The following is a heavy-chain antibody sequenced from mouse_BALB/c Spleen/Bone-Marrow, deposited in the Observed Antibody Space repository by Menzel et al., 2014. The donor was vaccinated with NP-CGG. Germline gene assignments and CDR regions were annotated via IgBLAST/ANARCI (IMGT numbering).Heavy chain of an antibody. CDR3: ARSYYGSPYFDY. Sequence: VHLVESGAELVRPGTSVKVSCKASGYAFXNYLIEWVKQRPGQGLEWIGVINPGSGGTNYNEKFKGKATLTADKSSSTAYMQFSSLTSDDSAVYSCARSYYGSPYFDYWGQGTTLTVSS. D-gene: IGHD1-1*01. CDR1: GYAFXNYL. CDR2: INPGSGGT. J-gene: IGHJ2*01. V-gene: IGHV1-54*01.